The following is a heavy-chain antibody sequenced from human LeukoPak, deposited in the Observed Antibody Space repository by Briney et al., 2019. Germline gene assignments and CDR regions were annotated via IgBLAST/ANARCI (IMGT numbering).Heavy chain of an antibody. D-gene: IGHD3-3*01. V-gene: IGHV3-21*01. J-gene: IGHJ3*02. CDR2: ISSSSSYI. Sequence: GGSLRLSCAASGFTFSSYSMNWVRQAPGKGLEWVSSISSSSSYIYYADSAKGRFTISRDNAKNSLYLQMNSLRAEDTAVYYCARDWDYDFWSGYHHDAFDIWGQGTMVTVSS. CDR1: GFTFSSYS. CDR3: ARDWDYDFWSGYHHDAFDI.